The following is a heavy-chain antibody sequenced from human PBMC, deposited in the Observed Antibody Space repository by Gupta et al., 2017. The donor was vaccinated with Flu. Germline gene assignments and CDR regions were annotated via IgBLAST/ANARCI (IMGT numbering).Heavy chain of an antibody. J-gene: IGHJ4*02. D-gene: IGHD6-13*01. CDR3: ARDDRRYSSSWYLFDY. CDR1: GFTFSSYA. Sequence: QVQLVESGGGVVQPGRSLRLSCAASGFTFSSYAMHWVRQAPGKGLGWVAVISYDGSNKYYADSVKGRFTISRDNSKNTLYLQMNSLRAEDTAVYYCARDDRRYSSSWYLFDYWGQGTLVTVSS. V-gene: IGHV3-30-3*01. CDR2: ISYDGSNK.